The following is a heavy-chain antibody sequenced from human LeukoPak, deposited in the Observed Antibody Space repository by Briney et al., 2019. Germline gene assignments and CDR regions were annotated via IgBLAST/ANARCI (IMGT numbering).Heavy chain of an antibody. Sequence: SVKVSCKASGFTFTISAMQWVRQARGQRLEWIGWIVVGSGNRNYAQKFQERVSITRDMSTGTAYMELSSLRSEDTAVYFCAAGTSGRPEYFQHWGQGTLVTVSS. V-gene: IGHV1-58*02. D-gene: IGHD1-14*01. CDR3: AAGTSGRPEYFQH. CDR1: GFTFTISA. J-gene: IGHJ1*01. CDR2: IVVGSGNR.